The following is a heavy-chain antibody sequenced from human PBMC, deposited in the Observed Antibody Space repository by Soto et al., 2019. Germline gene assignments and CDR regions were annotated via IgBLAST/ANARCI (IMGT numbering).Heavy chain of an antibody. CDR1: GYTFTHHG. Sequence: ASVKVSCKASGYTFTHHGISWVRQAPGQGLEWMGWISVKNGNTDYAQKLQGRVTMTTDTSTSTAYMELQSLRSDDTAMYYCARDRSTNDYWGQGTLVTVPQ. J-gene: IGHJ4*02. CDR2: ISVKNGNT. CDR3: ARDRSTNDY. D-gene: IGHD6-13*01. V-gene: IGHV1-18*01.